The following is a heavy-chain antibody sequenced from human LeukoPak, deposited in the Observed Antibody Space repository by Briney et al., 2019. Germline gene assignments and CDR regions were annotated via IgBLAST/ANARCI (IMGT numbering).Heavy chain of an antibody. D-gene: IGHD2-2*01. Sequence: ASVKVSCKASGYTFTGYYMHWVRQAPGQGLEWMGWINPNSGGTNYAQKFQGRVTMTRDTSVSTAYMELSRLRSDDTAVYYCARDAVVPAAIFSWFDPWGQGTLVTVSS. V-gene: IGHV1-2*02. CDR1: GYTFTGYY. CDR2: INPNSGGT. CDR3: ARDAVVPAAIFSWFDP. J-gene: IGHJ5*02.